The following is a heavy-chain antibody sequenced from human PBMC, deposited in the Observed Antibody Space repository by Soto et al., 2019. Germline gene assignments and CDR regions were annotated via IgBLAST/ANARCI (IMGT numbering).Heavy chain of an antibody. Sequence: QLRLVQSGAEVRKPGSSVKVSCKAPGDTFTNYAISWLRLVPGQGLEWMGGFRPFVEAADLAQKFRGRLTITADASTSTAYMELSDLRSEDTAIYYCARGGYYNSWRFDYWGQGALITVS. D-gene: IGHD3-10*01. CDR3: ARGGYYNSWRFDY. CDR1: GDTFTNYA. V-gene: IGHV1-69*01. CDR2: FRPFVEAA. J-gene: IGHJ4*02.